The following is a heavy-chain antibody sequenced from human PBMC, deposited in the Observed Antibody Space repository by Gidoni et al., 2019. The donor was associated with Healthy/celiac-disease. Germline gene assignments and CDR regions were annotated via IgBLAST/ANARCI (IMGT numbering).Heavy chain of an antibody. D-gene: IGHD3-10*01. CDR1: GGSISSGGYY. CDR2: IYYSVST. Sequence: QVQLQESGPGLVKPSQTLSLTCTVSGGSISSGGYYLSWLRQHPGKGLEWIGYIYYSVSTYYNPSLKSRVTISVDTSKNQFSLKLSSVTAADTAVYYCARDVGSGSYEDTGFDPWGQGTLVTVSS. J-gene: IGHJ5*02. V-gene: IGHV4-31*03. CDR3: ARDVGSGSYEDTGFDP.